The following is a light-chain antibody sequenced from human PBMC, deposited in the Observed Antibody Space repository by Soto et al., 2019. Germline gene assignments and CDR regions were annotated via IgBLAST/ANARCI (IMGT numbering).Light chain of an antibody. CDR2: DAS. CDR1: QSISSW. Sequence: DIHMTQSPSTLSASVGDRVTSTCRASQSISSWLAWYQQKPGKAPKLLIYDASSLESGVPSRFSGSGSGTEFTLTISSLQPGDFATYYCQQYNSYSWTFGQGTKVDIK. CDR3: QQYNSYSWT. J-gene: IGKJ1*01. V-gene: IGKV1-5*01.